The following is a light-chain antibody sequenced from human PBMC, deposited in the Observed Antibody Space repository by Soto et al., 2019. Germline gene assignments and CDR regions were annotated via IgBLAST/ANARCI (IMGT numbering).Light chain of an antibody. CDR1: QSVSSSY. Sequence: EIVLTQSPGTLSLSPGERATLSCRASQSVSSSYLAWYQQKPGQAPRLLIYGASSRATGIPDRVSGSGSGTDFTLTISSLEHADFSVYYCQQYGSSPPYTFGQGTKLEIK. CDR2: GAS. J-gene: IGKJ2*01. V-gene: IGKV3-20*01. CDR3: QQYGSSPPYT.